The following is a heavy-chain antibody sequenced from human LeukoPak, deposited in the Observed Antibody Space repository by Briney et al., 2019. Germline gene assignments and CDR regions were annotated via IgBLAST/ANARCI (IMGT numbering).Heavy chain of an antibody. CDR1: GGSISSYY. V-gene: IGHV4-59*08. CDR2: IYYSGST. Sequence: SETLSLTCTVSGGSISSYYWSWIRQPPGKGLEWIGYIYYSGSTNYNPSLKSRVTISVDTSKNQFSLKLSSVTAADTAVYYCAKSPPYYYDSSGYYLDYWGQGTLVTVSS. CDR3: AKSPPYYYDSSGYYLDY. D-gene: IGHD3-22*01. J-gene: IGHJ4*02.